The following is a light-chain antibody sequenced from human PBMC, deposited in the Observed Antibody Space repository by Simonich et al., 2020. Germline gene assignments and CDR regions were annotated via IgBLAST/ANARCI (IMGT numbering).Light chain of an antibody. V-gene: IGLV2-8*01. J-gene: IGLJ2*01. CDR1: SSDFGGYNY. CDR3: SSYAGSNNVV. Sequence: QSALTQPPSASGSPGQSVTISCTGTSSDFGGYNYVSWYQQHPGKAPTLMIYEVSKRPSGVPARFSGSKSGNTASLTVSGLQAEDEADYYCSSYAGSNNVVFGGGTKLTVL. CDR2: EVS.